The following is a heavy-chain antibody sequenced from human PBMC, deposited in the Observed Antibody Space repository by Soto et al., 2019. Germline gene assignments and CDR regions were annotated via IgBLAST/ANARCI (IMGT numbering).Heavy chain of an antibody. CDR2: INPNSGGT. D-gene: IGHD2-2*01. CDR1: GYTFTCYY. CDR3: ARAGQPGHWFDP. Sequence: GASVKVSCKASGYTFTCYYMHWVRQAPGQGLEWMGWINPNSGGTNYAQKFQGWVTMTRDTSISTAYMELSRPRSDDTAVYYCARAGQPGHWFDPWGQGTLVTVSS. J-gene: IGHJ5*02. V-gene: IGHV1-2*04.